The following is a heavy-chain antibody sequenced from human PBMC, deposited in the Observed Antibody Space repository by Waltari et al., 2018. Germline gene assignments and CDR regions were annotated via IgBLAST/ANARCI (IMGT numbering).Heavy chain of an antibody. Sequence: QVQLQESGPGLVKPSQTLSLTCTVSGGSISSGSYYSSWVRQPAGKGLEWIGRIYTSGSTNYNPSLKSRVTISVDTSKNQFSLKLSSVTAADTAVYYCARDPWGPQAFDYWGQGTLVTVSS. CDR1: GGSISSGSYY. D-gene: IGHD7-27*01. CDR2: IYTSGST. V-gene: IGHV4-61*02. CDR3: ARDPWGPQAFDY. J-gene: IGHJ4*02.